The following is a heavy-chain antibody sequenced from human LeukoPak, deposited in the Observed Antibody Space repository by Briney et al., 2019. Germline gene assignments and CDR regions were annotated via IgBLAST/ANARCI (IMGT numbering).Heavy chain of an antibody. CDR2: INPNSGGT. J-gene: IGHJ5*02. V-gene: IGHV1-2*02. D-gene: IGHD2-15*01. CDR3: ARPNCSGGSCYSIWFDP. CDR1: GYTFTGYY. Sequence: GASVKVSCKASGYTFTGYYMHWVRQAPGQGLEWMGWINPNSGGTNYAQKFQGRVTMTRDTSISTAYMELSRLRSDDTAVYYCARPNCSGGSCYSIWFDPRGQGTLVTVSS.